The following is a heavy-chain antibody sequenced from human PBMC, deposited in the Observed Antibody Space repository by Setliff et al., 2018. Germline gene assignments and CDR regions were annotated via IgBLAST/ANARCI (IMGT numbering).Heavy chain of an antibody. D-gene: IGHD2-21*02. Sequence: PSETLSLTCTISGYSISSGYIWGWIRQPPGKGLEWVGNIGHTGSINYNPSLKSRLTISRDTSKNQVSLKLNSVTATDTAVYYCARDLGHGGDSDYWGQGILVTVSS. CDR2: IGHTGSI. V-gene: IGHV4-38-2*02. J-gene: IGHJ4*02. CDR1: GYSISSGYI. CDR3: ARDLGHGGDSDY.